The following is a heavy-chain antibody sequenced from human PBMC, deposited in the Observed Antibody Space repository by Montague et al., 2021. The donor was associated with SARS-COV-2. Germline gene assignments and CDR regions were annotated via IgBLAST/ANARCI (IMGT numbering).Heavy chain of an antibody. Sequence: SETLSLTCAVYGGSFSVYYWSWLRQPPGSGLEWIGEINHSGTANYNPSLKSRVSISVDTSKNQFTLKLTSVTAADTAMYYCAKEREVVRAARTLVAFDLWGQGTMVTVSS. CDR1: GGSFSVYY. J-gene: IGHJ3*01. D-gene: IGHD2-2*01. CDR2: INHSGTA. V-gene: IGHV4-34*01. CDR3: AKEREVVRAARTLVAFDL.